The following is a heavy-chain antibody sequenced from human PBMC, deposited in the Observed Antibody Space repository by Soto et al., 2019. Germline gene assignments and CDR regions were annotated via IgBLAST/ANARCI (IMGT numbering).Heavy chain of an antibody. D-gene: IGHD2-15*01. V-gene: IGHV1-69*06. CDR1: GGTFSNYA. CDR2: IIPIFSTR. CDR3: ARDRYCRGDRCYPLDY. J-gene: IGHJ4*02. Sequence: QVQLVQSGAEVKKPGASVKVSCKASGGTFSNYAISWVRQAPGQGLEWMGAIIPIFSTRHYAQKFESRVTITAHKSTSTDYMELSSLRSEDTAIYYCARDRYCRGDRCYPLDYWGQGTLVTVSS.